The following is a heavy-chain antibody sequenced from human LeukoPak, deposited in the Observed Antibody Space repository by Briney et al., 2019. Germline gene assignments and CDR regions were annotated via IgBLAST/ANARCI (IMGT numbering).Heavy chain of an antibody. V-gene: IGHV4-31*03. CDR1: GASISSGGYY. CDR3: ARGSRELYYFDY. D-gene: IGHD1-7*01. J-gene: IGHJ4*02. CDR2: IFYSGST. Sequence: SQTLSLTCTVSGASISSGGYYWSWIRQHPGKGLEWIGYIFYSGSTYYNPSLKSRVTISVDTSKNQFSLKLSSVTAADTAVYYCARGSRELYYFDYWGQGTLVTVSS.